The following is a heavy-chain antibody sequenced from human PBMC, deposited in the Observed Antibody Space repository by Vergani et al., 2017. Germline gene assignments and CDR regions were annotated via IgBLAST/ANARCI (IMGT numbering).Heavy chain of an antibody. D-gene: IGHD3-3*01. V-gene: IGHV1-69*04. CDR3: ARFGGFYDY. Sequence: QVQLVQSGAEVKKPGASVKVSCKASGGTFSSYAISWVRQAPGPGLEWVGRIIPILGIANYAQKFQGRVTITADKSTSTAYMELISLRSEDTAVYYCARFGGFYDYWGQGTLVTVSS. J-gene: IGHJ4*02. CDR1: GGTFSSYA. CDR2: IIPILGIA.